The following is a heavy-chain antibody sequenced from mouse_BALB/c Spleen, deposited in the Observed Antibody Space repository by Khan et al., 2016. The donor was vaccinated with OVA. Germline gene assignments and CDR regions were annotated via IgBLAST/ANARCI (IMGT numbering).Heavy chain of an antibody. D-gene: IGHD2-14*01. CDR3: GGEGDYRRYGGWIDY. Sequence: QVQLQQSGAELARPGPSLKISCKASGYTFTSYTIHWVRQRPGLTLEWIGHINPSNDYTNYNQKFKNKTTLIVDKSSNTAYMQLSSLTSEASAVYYCGGEGDYRRYGGWIDYWGQGTLVTVSA. CDR1: GYTFTSYT. CDR2: INPSNDYT. J-gene: IGHJ3*01. V-gene: IGHV1-4*01.